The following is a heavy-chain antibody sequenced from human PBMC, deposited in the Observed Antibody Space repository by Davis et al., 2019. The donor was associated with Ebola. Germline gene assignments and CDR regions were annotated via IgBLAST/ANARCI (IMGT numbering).Heavy chain of an antibody. V-gene: IGHV1-46*01. CDR2: INPSGGST. D-gene: IGHD3-16*01. J-gene: IGHJ4*02. CDR3: ARALGGMITFGGAFFDY. Sequence: AASVKVSCKASGYTFTSYYMHWVRQAPGQGLEWMGIINPSGGSTGYAQKFQGRVTMTRDTSTSTVYMELSSLRSEDTAVYYCARALGGMITFGGAFFDYWGQGTLVTISS. CDR1: GYTFTSYY.